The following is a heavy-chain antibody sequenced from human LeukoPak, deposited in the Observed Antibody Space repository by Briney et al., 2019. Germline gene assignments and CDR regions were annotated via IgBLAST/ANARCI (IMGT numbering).Heavy chain of an antibody. V-gene: IGHV1-69*01. CDR2: IIPILWTE. J-gene: IGHJ5*02. CDR3: ARVELGQWLVAKKWNWCDP. CDR1: GGTFRRYS. D-gene: IGHD6-19*01. Sequence: ENVSCKACGGTFRRYSLLGVRPAPARGLEWVGGIIPILWTEHYPQELQGRVTSTADESTSTAYMKLSILRSEDTAVYCCARVELGQWLVAKKWNWCDPWGQGTLVTLSS.